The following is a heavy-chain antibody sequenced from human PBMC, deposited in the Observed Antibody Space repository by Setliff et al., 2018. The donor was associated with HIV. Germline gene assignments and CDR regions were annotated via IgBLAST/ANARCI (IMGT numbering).Heavy chain of an antibody. D-gene: IGHD6-13*01. CDR1: DYTFTTYW. CDR3: ARRDGRSMNAFEI. Sequence: PGESLKISCKAVDYTFTTYWIGWVRQMPGEGLEWMGIIYPEDSNIKYNPSLQNQVTISADKSISTAYLQVHNLKASDTATYYCARRDGRSMNAFEIWGPGTMVTVSS. V-gene: IGHV5-51*01. CDR2: IYPEDSNI. J-gene: IGHJ3*02.